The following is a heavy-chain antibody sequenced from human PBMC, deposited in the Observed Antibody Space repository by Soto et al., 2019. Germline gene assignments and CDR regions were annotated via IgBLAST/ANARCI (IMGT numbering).Heavy chain of an antibody. J-gene: IGHJ6*02. D-gene: IGHD4-17*01. CDR1: GGSVTSSTYY. Sequence: SETLSLTCTVSGGSVTSSTYYWGWIRQHQGKGPEWIGSIYYDGTTYYNPSLKSRVTISVDTSKNQFSLKLSSVTAADTAVYYCARGSKGDYGTYYYDGMDVWGQGTTVT. CDR3: ARGSKGDYGTYYYDGMDV. V-gene: IGHV4-39*07. CDR2: IYYDGTT.